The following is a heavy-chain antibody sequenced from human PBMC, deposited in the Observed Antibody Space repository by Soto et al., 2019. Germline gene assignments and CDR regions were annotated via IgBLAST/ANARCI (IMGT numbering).Heavy chain of an antibody. V-gene: IGHV3-21*01. D-gene: IGHD2-8*01. CDR3: ARKGVSNLDY. J-gene: IGHJ4*02. Sequence: GGSLRLSCAASGFTFTTYGMNWVRQAPGKGLEWVSFISSRTGSSREYADSVRGRFTVSRDNAKNSVYLQMNSLRVEDTAVYYCARKGVSNLDYWGQGTLVTVSS. CDR1: GFTFTTYG. CDR2: ISSRTGSSR.